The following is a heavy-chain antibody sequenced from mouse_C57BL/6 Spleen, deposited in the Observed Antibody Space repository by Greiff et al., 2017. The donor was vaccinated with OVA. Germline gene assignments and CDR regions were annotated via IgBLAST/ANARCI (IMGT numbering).Heavy chain of an antibody. V-gene: IGHV2-3*01. CDR2: ICGDGST. CDR1: GFSLTSYG. CDR3: AKLITTVVAWDYYAMDY. Sequence: VKLVESGPGLVAPSQSLSITCTVSGFSLTSYGVSWVRQPPGKGLEWLGVICGDGSTNYHSALISRLSTSTDNSRSQVFLKLNRLQTDDTATYYCAKLITTVVAWDYYAMDYWGQGTSVTVSS. J-gene: IGHJ4*01. D-gene: IGHD1-1*01.